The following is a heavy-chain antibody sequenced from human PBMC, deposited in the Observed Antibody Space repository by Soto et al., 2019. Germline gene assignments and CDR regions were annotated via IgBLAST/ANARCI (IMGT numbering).Heavy chain of an antibody. J-gene: IGHJ3*02. CDR2: IYIDGST. Sequence: EVQLVESGGGLVQPGGSLRLSCAASGFTVSTNYMTWVRQAPGKGLEWVSVIYIDGSTYYADSVKGRFTISRDNSKNTLYLQVNNLRAEDMAVYYCARIGASSSAAGAFDIWGQGTMVTVSS. V-gene: IGHV3-66*01. CDR1: GFTVSTNY. D-gene: IGHD6-6*01. CDR3: ARIGASSSAAGAFDI.